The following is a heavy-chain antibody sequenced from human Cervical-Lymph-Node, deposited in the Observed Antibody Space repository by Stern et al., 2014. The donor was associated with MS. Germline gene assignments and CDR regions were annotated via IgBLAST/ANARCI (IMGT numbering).Heavy chain of an antibody. CDR3: ASRVATIRGDAFDV. V-gene: IGHV4-31*03. Sequence: VQLEESGPGLVKPSQTLSLTCIVSGGSISSGEYYWTWIRQHPGKGLEWIGNIHFRGSTYYTPSLESRVTISVDTSNNQFFLNLNSVTAADTAVYFCASRVATIRGDAFDVWGQGTLVTVSS. D-gene: IGHD5-12*01. CDR2: IHFRGST. CDR1: GGSISSGEYY. J-gene: IGHJ3*01.